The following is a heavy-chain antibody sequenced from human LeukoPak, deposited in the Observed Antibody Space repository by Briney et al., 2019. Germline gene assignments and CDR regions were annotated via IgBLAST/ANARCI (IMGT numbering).Heavy chain of an antibody. Sequence: LRLSCAASGFTLSRYRMSWIRQPAGKGLEWIGRIYTSGSTNYNPSLKSRVTMSVDTSMNQFSLKLSSVTGADTAVYYCARDRYYYDSSGYYNIFDYWGQGTLVTVSS. D-gene: IGHD3-22*01. CDR3: ARDRYYYDSSGYYNIFDY. CDR1: GFTLSRYR. J-gene: IGHJ4*02. CDR2: IYTSGST. V-gene: IGHV4-4*07.